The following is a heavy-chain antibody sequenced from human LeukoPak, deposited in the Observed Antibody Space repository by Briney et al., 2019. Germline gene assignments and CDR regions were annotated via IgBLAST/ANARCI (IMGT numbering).Heavy chain of an antibody. CDR1: GFTFSSYA. V-gene: IGHV3-23*01. J-gene: IGHJ4*02. CDR3: AKDPGPPYPHPKYQLWLCFDN. D-gene: IGHD5-18*01. CDR2: ITGTGGST. Sequence: GGSLRLSCAASGFTFSSYAMSWVRQAPGKGLEWVSGITGTGGSTYYADSVKGRFSISRDNSKNTLYLQMSSLRADDTAVYYCAKDPGPPYPHPKYQLWLCFDNRGQGTLVTVSS.